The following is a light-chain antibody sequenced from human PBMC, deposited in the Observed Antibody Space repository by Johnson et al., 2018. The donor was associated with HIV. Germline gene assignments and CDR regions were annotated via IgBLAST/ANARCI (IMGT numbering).Light chain of an antibody. Sequence: HSVLTQPPSVSAAPGQKVTISCSGSSSNIGNNYVSWYQQLPGTAPKLLIYDNNKRPSGIPDRFSGSKSGTSATLGITGLQTGDEADYYCGTWDSSLSAEVVGTGTKVTVL. V-gene: IGLV1-51*01. CDR2: DNN. CDR1: SSNIGNNY. J-gene: IGLJ1*01. CDR3: GTWDSSLSAEV.